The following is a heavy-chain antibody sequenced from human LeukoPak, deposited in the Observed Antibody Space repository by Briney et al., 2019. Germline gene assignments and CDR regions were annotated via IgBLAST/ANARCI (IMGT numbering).Heavy chain of an antibody. CDR3: AKDVGKWESLHFFDY. J-gene: IGHJ4*02. CDR2: ISGSGGST. CDR1: GFTFSNSA. D-gene: IGHD1-26*01. Sequence: GGSLRLSCAASGFTFSNSAMSWVRQTPGKGLEWVSGISGSGGSTYYADSVTGRFTISRDNSRNTLYLQMNSLRGDDTAVYYCAKDVGKWESLHFFDYWGQGTLVTVSS. V-gene: IGHV3-23*01.